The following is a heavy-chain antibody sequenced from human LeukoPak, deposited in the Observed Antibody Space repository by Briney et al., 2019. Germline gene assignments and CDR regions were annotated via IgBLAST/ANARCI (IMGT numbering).Heavy chain of an antibody. V-gene: IGHV4-59*12. Sequence: SETLSLTCTVSGASISSSFWTWIRQSPGKGLEWLAYIYYTGSTNLNPSLKSRLTISVDTSKNQFSLKLSSVTAADTAVYYCARTDVRGATADYWGQGTLVTVSS. CDR1: GASISSSF. CDR3: ARTDVRGATADY. D-gene: IGHD1-26*01. J-gene: IGHJ4*02. CDR2: IYYTGST.